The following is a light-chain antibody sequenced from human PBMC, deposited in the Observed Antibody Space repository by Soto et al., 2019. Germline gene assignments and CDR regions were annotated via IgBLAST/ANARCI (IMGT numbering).Light chain of an antibody. CDR2: DVS. CDR3: SSYTSTMTLV. CDR1: SSDVGNYNY. Sequence: QSVLTQPASVSGSPGQSITISCTGPSSDVGNYNYVSWYQQQPGKAPKLMIYDVSNRPSGVSNRFSGSKSGNTASLTISGLQAEDEADYYCSSYTSTMTLVFGGGTKLTVL. J-gene: IGLJ3*02. V-gene: IGLV2-14*01.